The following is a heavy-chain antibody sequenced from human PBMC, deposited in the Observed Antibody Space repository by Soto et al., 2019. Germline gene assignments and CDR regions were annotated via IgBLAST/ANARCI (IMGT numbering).Heavy chain of an antibody. Sequence: GGSLRLSCAASGFTFVSYWMHWVRQAPGKGLVWVSRINPDGTSTHYADSVQGRFTISRDNAKNTLHLQMNSLRAEDTALYYCARQYTNDPVDSWGQGTLVTVSS. CDR1: GFTFVSYW. CDR2: INPDGTST. J-gene: IGHJ4*02. D-gene: IGHD2-8*01. CDR3: ARQYTNDPVDS. V-gene: IGHV3-74*01.